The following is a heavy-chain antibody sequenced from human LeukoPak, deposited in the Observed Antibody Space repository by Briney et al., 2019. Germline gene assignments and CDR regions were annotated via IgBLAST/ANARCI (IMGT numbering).Heavy chain of an antibody. CDR2: FDPEDGDT. Sequence: ASVKVSCKVSGYTLTELSMHWVRQAPGKGLEWMGGFDPEDGDTIYAQKFQGRVTMTEDTSTDTAYMELSSLRSEDTAVYYCATAPEYSSSSYFDYWGQGTLVTVSS. D-gene: IGHD6-6*01. V-gene: IGHV1-24*01. CDR3: ATAPEYSSSSYFDY. CDR1: GYTLTELS. J-gene: IGHJ4*02.